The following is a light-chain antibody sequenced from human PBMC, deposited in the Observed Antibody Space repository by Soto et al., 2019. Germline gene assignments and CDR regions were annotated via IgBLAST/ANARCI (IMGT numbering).Light chain of an antibody. Sequence: EIVLTQSPGTLSLSPGERATLSCRASQSVSSSYLAWYQQKAGQAPRLLIYDASNRATGIPNRFSGSGSGTDFTLTISKLEPEDSAVYYCQQRSIWPLTFGGGPKVDIK. V-gene: IGKV3D-20*02. CDR1: QSVSSSY. J-gene: IGKJ4*01. CDR3: QQRSIWPLT. CDR2: DAS.